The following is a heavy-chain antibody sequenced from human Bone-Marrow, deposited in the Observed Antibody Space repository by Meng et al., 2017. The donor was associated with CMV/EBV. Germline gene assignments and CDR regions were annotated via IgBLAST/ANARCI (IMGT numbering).Heavy chain of an antibody. J-gene: IGHJ5*02. Sequence: GESLKISCAASGFTFSSYWMSWVRQAPGKGLEWVANIKQDGGEKYYVDSVKGRFTISRDNAKNSVYLQMKSLRAEDTAVYYCARVPQNYDILTGYYMENWFDPWGQGTLVTVSS. CDR2: IKQDGGEK. CDR3: ARVPQNYDILTGYYMENWFDP. D-gene: IGHD3-9*01. V-gene: IGHV3-7*01. CDR1: GFTFSSYW.